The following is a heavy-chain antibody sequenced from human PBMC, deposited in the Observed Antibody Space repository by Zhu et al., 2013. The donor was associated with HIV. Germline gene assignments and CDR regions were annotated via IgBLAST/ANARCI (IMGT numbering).Heavy chain of an antibody. V-gene: IGHV1-8*01. CDR2: MNPNSSNT. D-gene: IGHD6-19*01. Sequence: QVQLVQSGAEVRKPGASVRVSCKTSGDTFTNYDINWVRQAPGQGLEWMGWMNPNSSNTGYAPKFRGRVSMTRNTSINTAYLDLTSLKSEDTAIYYCATAPYTNIRMAGPYYFDPGARDPGHRLL. J-gene: IGHJ4*02. CDR1: GDTFTNYD. CDR3: ATAPYTNIRMAGPYYFDP.